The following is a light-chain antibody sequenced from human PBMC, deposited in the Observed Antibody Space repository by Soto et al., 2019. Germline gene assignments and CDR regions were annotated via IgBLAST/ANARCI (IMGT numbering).Light chain of an antibody. CDR2: AAS. Sequence: EIVLTQSPATRSLSPAERATLSCRASLSVSTYLAWYQQKPGQAPRLLIYAASNRATGIPARLSGSASGTDFTITIRSLASEDFAVYYCQLYGGSHSFGQGTMV. V-gene: IGKV3-11*01. J-gene: IGKJ1*01. CDR1: LSVSTY. CDR3: QLYGGSHS.